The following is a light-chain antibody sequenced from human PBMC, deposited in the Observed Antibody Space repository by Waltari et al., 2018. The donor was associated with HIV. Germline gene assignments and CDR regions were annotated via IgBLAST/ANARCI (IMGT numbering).Light chain of an antibody. Sequence: QSVLTQPPSASGTPGQRVTISCSGSSSNIGSNYVYWYQQLPGTAPKLLTYRSNQRPSGVPDLFSGSKSGTSASLAISGLRSEDEADYYCAAWDDSLSGPVFGGGTKLTVL. CDR3: AAWDDSLSGPV. CDR1: SSNIGSNY. CDR2: RSN. V-gene: IGLV1-47*01. J-gene: IGLJ3*02.